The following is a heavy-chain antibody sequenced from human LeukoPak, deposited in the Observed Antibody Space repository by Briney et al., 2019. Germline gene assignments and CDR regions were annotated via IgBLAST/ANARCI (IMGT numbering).Heavy chain of an antibody. CDR3: AKHKSRRYNVYPQGWFDP. Sequence: PSQTLSLTCSVSGDSISSGSFYWSWIRQPAGRGLEWIGRIYPSGSTNYNPSLKSRVTISLDTSKNQFSLKLSSVTAADTAVYYCAKHKSRRYNVYPQGWFDPWGQGTLVTVSS. J-gene: IGHJ5*02. CDR2: IYPSGST. V-gene: IGHV4-61*02. CDR1: GDSISSGSFY. D-gene: IGHD5/OR15-5a*01.